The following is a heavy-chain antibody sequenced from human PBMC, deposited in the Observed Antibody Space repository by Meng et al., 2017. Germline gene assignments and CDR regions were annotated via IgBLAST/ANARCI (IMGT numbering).Heavy chain of an antibody. D-gene: IGHD1-1*01. J-gene: IGHJ4*02. V-gene: IGHV3-74*01. CDR2: ISGDGSIT. CDR1: GFTFNNYW. CDR3: LDEAPRSDY. Sequence: EVQLGESGGCLVQPGGSLRLSCAASGFTFNNYWMHWVRQVPGKGLVWVSRISGDGSITNYAASVKGRFTISRDNAKNTLYLQMNSLRPEDTAVYYCLDEAPRSDYWGQGSLVTVSS.